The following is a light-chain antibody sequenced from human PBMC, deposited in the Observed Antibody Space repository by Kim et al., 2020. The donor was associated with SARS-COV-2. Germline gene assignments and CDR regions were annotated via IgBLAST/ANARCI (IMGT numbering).Light chain of an antibody. Sequence: ALGQTVRITCQGDSLRSYYASWYQQQPGQAHLLVIYGNNNRPSGIPDRFSGSSSGNTASLTITGAQAEDEADYYCNSRDSSGTHWVFGGGTQLTVL. CDR1: SLRSYY. V-gene: IGLV3-19*01. J-gene: IGLJ3*02. CDR2: GNN. CDR3: NSRDSSGTHWV.